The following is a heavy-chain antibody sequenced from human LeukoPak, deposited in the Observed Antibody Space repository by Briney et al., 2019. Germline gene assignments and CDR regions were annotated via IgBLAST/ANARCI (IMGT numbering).Heavy chain of an antibody. V-gene: IGHV3-23*01. Sequence: GGSLGLSCAASGVIISSYAMSWVRQAPGKGLEWVSAINGRGDNTYYADFVKGRFTISRDNAKNSLYLQMNSLRAEDTAVYYCASSRPIRWGQGTLVTVSS. CDR1: GVIISSYA. J-gene: IGHJ4*02. CDR2: INGRGDNT. CDR3: ASSRPIR. D-gene: IGHD2-21*01.